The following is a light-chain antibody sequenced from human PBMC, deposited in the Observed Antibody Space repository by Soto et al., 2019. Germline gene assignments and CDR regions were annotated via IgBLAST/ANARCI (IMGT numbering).Light chain of an antibody. V-gene: IGKV3-15*01. Sequence: EIVMTQSPSTLSVSPGERASLSCRASQSVSINLAWYQQKPGQAPRLLISDSSTRATGIPARFSGSGSGTEFTLTISSLQSDDSAIYYCQQFGDWPSFGLGTKVDIK. CDR3: QQFGDWPS. J-gene: IGKJ1*01. CDR2: DSS. CDR1: QSVSIN.